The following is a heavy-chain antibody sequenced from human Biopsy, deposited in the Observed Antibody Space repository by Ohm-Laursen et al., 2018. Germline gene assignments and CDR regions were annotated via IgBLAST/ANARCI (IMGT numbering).Heavy chain of an antibody. CDR1: GFSFDNYV. V-gene: IGHV3-48*01. Sequence: SLRLSCAASGFSFDNYVMHWVRQAPGKGLEWVSFISSGSSPIYYADSVKGRFTISRDDAKNSLYLQMNSLRAEDTAVYYCARGRTGGWGQGTLVTVSS. J-gene: IGHJ4*02. CDR2: ISSGSSPI. CDR3: ARGRTGG. D-gene: IGHD1/OR15-1a*01.